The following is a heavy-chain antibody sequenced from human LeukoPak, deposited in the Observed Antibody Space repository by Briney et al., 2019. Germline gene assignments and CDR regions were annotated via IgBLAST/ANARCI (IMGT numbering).Heavy chain of an antibody. CDR2: ISGSGGST. D-gene: IGHD6-13*01. CDR3: AKDDSSWMRVALDY. CDR1: GFTFSSYA. J-gene: IGHJ4*02. Sequence: GGSLRLSCAASGFTFSSYAMSWVRQAPGKGLEWVSAISGSGGSTFYADSVKDRFTISRDNSKNTLYLQMNSLRAEDTAVYYCAKDDSSWMRVALDYWGQGTLVTVSS. V-gene: IGHV3-23*01.